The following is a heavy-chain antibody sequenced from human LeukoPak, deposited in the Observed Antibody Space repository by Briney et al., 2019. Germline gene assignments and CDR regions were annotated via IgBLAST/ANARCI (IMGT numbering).Heavy chain of an antibody. Sequence: ASVKVSCKASGYTFTSSGVSWVRQAPGQGLEWMGWISAYNGDINYAQKFQGRVTMTTDTSTSTAYMELRSLRSDDTAIYYCARLGVLEWLLIDYWGQGTLVTVSS. CDR1: GYTFTSSG. V-gene: IGHV1-18*01. D-gene: IGHD3-3*01. J-gene: IGHJ4*02. CDR2: ISAYNGDI. CDR3: ARLGVLEWLLIDY.